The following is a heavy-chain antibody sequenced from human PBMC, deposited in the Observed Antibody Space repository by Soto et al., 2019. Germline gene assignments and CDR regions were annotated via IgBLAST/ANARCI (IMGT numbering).Heavy chain of an antibody. D-gene: IGHD3-22*01. J-gene: IGHJ3*02. CDR1: GGTFSSYA. Sequence: QVQLVQSGAEVKKPGSSVKVSCKASGGTFSSYAISWVRQAPGQGLEWMGGIIPIFGTANYAQKFQGRVTITADESTSTAYMELSSLRAEDTDVYYCARDPTYDSSGYYYPHAFDIWGQGTMVTVSS. V-gene: IGHV1-69*12. CDR3: ARDPTYDSSGYYYPHAFDI. CDR2: IIPIFGTA.